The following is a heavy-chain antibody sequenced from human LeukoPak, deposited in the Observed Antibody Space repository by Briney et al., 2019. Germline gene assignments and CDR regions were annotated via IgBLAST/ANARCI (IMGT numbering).Heavy chain of an antibody. CDR2: IYHSGST. V-gene: IGHV4-38-2*02. D-gene: IGHD3-3*01. Sequence: PSETLSLTCTVSGYSISSGYYWGWIRQPPGKGLEWIGSIYHSGSTYYNPSLKSRVTISVDTSKNQFSLKLSSVTAADTAVYYCARAQYYDFWSGYYFDYWGQGTLVTVSS. CDR1: GYSISSGYY. J-gene: IGHJ4*02. CDR3: ARAQYYDFWSGYYFDY.